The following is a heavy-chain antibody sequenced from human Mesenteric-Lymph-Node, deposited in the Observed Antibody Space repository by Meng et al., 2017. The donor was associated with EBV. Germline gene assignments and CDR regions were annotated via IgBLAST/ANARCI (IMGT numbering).Heavy chain of an antibody. Sequence: QVQVLGSGGGLVKRGGSLSLPCAASGFTFSDYYMSWIRQAPGKGLEWVSYISSSGSTIYYADSVKGRFTISRDNAKNSLYLQMNSLRAEDTAVYYCARGPQLWLTDYWGQGTLVTVSS. CDR3: ARGPQLWLTDY. D-gene: IGHD5-18*01. CDR1: GFTFSDYY. J-gene: IGHJ4*02. CDR2: ISSSGSTI. V-gene: IGHV3-11*01.